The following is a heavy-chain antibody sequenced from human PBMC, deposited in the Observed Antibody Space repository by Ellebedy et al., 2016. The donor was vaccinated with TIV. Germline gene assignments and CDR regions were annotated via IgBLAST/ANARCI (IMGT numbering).Heavy chain of an antibody. D-gene: IGHD4-23*01. CDR2: IIPMFRTL. CDR1: GGTFFHYA. V-gene: IGHV1-69*13. CDR3: ARGVPDYGGNSNGYYFDF. J-gene: IGHJ4*02. Sequence: AASVKVSCKASGGTFFHYAIGWVRQAPGQGLEWMGGIIPMFRTLNYAQEFQGRVTITADESTSTAYMELSSLRSEDTAVYYCARGVPDYGGNSNGYYFDFWGQGTLVTVSS.